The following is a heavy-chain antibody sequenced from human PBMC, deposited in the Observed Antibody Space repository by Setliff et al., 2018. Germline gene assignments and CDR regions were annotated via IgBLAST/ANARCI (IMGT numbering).Heavy chain of an antibody. Sequence: ETLSLTCTVSGGSISSSSYYWGWIRQPPGKGLEWLASINPHGSEKYYADSVKGRFTISRDNAKNSLYLQMSSLRAEDTAVYYCAREDDVNTCDIWGQGTMVTVSS. J-gene: IGHJ3*02. CDR2: INPHGSEK. CDR1: GGSISSSSYY. V-gene: IGHV3-7*01. CDR3: AREDDVNTCDI.